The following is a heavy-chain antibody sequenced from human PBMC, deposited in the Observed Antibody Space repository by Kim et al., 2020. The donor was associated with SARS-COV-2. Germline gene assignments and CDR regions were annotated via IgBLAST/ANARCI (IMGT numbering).Heavy chain of an antibody. CDR2: ISGSGGST. Sequence: GGSLRLSCAASGFTFSSYAMSWVRQAPGKGLEWVSAISGSGGSTYYADSVKGRFTISRDNSKNTLYLQMNSLRAEDTAVYYCATLRGRSGSYPPYYFDYWGQGTLVTVSS. CDR1: GFTFSSYA. D-gene: IGHD3-10*01. J-gene: IGHJ4*02. V-gene: IGHV3-23*01. CDR3: ATLRGRSGSYPPYYFDY.